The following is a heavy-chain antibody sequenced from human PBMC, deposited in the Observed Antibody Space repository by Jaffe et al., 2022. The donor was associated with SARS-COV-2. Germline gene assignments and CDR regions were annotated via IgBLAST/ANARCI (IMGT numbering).Heavy chain of an antibody. D-gene: IGHD3-10*01. CDR3: TTTMVRETQDAFDI. Sequence: EVQLVESGGGLVKPGGSLRLSCAASGFTFSNAWMSWVRQAPGKGLEWVGRIKSKTDGGTTDYAAPVKGRFTISRDDSKNTLYLQMNSLKTEDTAVYYCTTTMVRETQDAFDIWGQGTMVTVSS. CDR1: GFTFSNAW. J-gene: IGHJ3*02. CDR2: IKSKTDGGTT. V-gene: IGHV3-15*01.